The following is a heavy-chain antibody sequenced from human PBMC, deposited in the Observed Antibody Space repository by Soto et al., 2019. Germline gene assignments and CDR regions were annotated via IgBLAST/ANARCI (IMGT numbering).Heavy chain of an antibody. CDR1: GFTFSSYG. D-gene: IGHD2-2*01. CDR2: IWYDGSNK. CDR3: ARELDCSSTSCYPEYYYYGMDV. Sequence: GGSLRLSCAASGFTFSSYGMHWVRQAPGKGLEWVAVIWYDGSNKYYADSVKGRFTISRDNSKNTLYLQMNSLRAEDTAVYYCARELDCSSTSCYPEYYYYGMDVWGQGTTVTVSS. J-gene: IGHJ6*02. V-gene: IGHV3-33*01.